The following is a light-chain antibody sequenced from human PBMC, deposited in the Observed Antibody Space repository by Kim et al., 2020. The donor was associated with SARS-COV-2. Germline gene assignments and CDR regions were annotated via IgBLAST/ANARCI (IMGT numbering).Light chain of an antibody. Sequence: PGERATLSCRASQSVSSNLAWYQQKPGQAPRLLIYGAYTRATGIPARFSGSGSGTEFTLTISSLQSEDFAVYYCQQYNNWPPITFGGGTKVDIK. J-gene: IGKJ4*01. CDR3: QQYNNWPPIT. CDR1: QSVSSN. CDR2: GAY. V-gene: IGKV3-15*01.